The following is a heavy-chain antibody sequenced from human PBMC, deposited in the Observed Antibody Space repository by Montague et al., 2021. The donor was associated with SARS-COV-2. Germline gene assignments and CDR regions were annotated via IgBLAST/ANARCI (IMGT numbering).Heavy chain of an antibody. D-gene: IGHD3-22*01. CDR3: RGGRIGYFYYDY. J-gene: IGHJ4*02. Sequence: SETLSLTCTVSGGSISSSNSYWGWLRQPPGKGLEWIGTTYSNGRTDYSPSLKSRVTIFVDTSTNQLSLKMTAVTAADTALYYCRGGRIGYFYYDYWGQGTLVTVSS. V-gene: IGHV4-39*01. CDR1: GGSISSSNSY. CDR2: TYSNGRT.